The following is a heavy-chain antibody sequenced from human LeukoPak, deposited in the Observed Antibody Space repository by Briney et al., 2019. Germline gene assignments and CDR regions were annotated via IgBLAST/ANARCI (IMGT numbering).Heavy chain of an antibody. CDR2: IYYSGST. CDR1: GGSISSGGYY. J-gene: IGHJ6*02. CDR3: AREPAARYYYGMDV. Sequence: SETLSLTCTVSGGSISSGGYYWSWIRQHPGTGLEWIGYIYYSGSTYYNPSLKSRVTISVDTSKNQFSLKLSSVTAADTAVYYCAREPAARYYYGMDVWGQGTTVTVSS. D-gene: IGHD2-2*01. V-gene: IGHV4-31*03.